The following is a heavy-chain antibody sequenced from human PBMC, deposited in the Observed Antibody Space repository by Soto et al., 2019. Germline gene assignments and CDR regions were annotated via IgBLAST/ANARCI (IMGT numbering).Heavy chain of an antibody. D-gene: IGHD3-16*01. CDR1: GGSISSYY. J-gene: IGHJ3*02. CDR3: ARLSYYDYIWGTCFYI. CDR2: IYYSGST. Sequence: SETLSLTCTVSGGSISSYYWSWIRQPPGKGLEWIGYIYYSGSTNYNPSLKSRVTISVDTSKNQFSLKLSSVTAADTAVYYCARLSYYDYIWGTCFYIWGQGTMVPVSS. V-gene: IGHV4-59*08.